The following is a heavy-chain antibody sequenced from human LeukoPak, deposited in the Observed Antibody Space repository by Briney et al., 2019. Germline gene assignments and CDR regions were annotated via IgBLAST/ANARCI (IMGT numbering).Heavy chain of an antibody. J-gene: IGHJ4*02. CDR2: IWYDGSNI. CDR1: GFTFSSYG. CDR3: RSVGAPEDY. Sequence: GGSLRLSCAASGFTFSSYGMHWVRQAPGKGLEGVAVIWYDGSNIYYADSVKGRFTIYRDNSKNTLYLQMNSLRAEDTAVYYCRSVGAPEDYWGQGTLVTVSS. D-gene: IGHD1-26*01. V-gene: IGHV3-33*01.